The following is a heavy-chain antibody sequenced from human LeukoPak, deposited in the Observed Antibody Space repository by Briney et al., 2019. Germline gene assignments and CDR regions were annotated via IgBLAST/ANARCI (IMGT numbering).Heavy chain of an antibody. CDR3: ARYVLYGSGKYYFDY. D-gene: IGHD3-10*01. CDR2: LNYGGTT. J-gene: IGHJ4*02. Sequence: SETLSLTCTVSGGSISSSNYYWSWIRQPPGKELEWIASLNYGGTTYYNPSLKSRVTISVDTSKNQFSLRLSSVTAADTAVYLCARYVLYGSGKYYFDYWGQGSLVTVSS. CDR1: GGSISSSNYY. V-gene: IGHV4-39*01.